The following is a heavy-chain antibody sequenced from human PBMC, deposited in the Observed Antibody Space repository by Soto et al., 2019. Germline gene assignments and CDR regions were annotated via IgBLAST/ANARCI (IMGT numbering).Heavy chain of an antibody. D-gene: IGHD5-12*01. CDR2: IKDGGST. J-gene: IGHJ4*02. Sequence: QVQLQQWGAGLLKPSETLSLTCAVNGGSLTGYYWRWIRQPPGKGLEWIGEIKDGGSTNYSPSLRSRVTISADTSKNQCSLRLNSVTAADTAVYFCARGQEGIVATHWDQGTLVTVSS. CDR3: ARGQEGIVATH. V-gene: IGHV4-34*01. CDR1: GGSLTGYY.